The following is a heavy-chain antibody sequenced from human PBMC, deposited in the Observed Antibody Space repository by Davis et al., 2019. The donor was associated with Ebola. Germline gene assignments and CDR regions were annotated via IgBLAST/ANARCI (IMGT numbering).Heavy chain of an antibody. CDR3: ARDGQEDYDILTGYYNVWFDP. J-gene: IGHJ5*02. Sequence: GESLKISCAASGLTFSSYGMHWVRQAPGKGLEWVAVIWYDGSNKYYSDSVKCRFTISRDNSKNTLYLQMGSLRAEDMAVYYCARDGQEDYDILTGYYNVWFDPWGQGTLVTVSS. CDR2: IWYDGSNK. CDR1: GLTFSSYG. V-gene: IGHV3-33*01. D-gene: IGHD3-9*01.